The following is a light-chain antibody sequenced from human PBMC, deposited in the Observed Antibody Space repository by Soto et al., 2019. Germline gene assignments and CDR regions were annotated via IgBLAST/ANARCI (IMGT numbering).Light chain of an antibody. CDR3: QQFSSYPLT. CDR1: QSVSSN. Sequence: EIVFTQSPDTLSLSPGERATLSCRASQSVSSNLAWYQQKPGQAPRLLIYGASTRATGIPARFSGSGSGTEFTLSISRLEPEDFAVYYCQQFSSYPLTFGGGTKVDIK. J-gene: IGKJ4*01. V-gene: IGKV3-20*01. CDR2: GAS.